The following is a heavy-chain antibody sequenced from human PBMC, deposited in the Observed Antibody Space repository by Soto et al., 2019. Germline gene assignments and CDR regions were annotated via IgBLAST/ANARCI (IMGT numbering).Heavy chain of an antibody. CDR1: GDSVSSNSAA. CDR2: TYYRSKWYN. J-gene: IGHJ2*01. V-gene: IGHV6-1*01. Sequence: SQTLSLTCAISGDSVSSNSAAWNWIRQSPSRGLEWLGRTYYRSKWYNDYAVSVKSRITINPDTSKNQFSLQLNSVTPEDTAVYYCARENCSGGSCYQSWYFDIWGRGTLVTVSS. CDR3: ARENCSGGSCYQSWYFDI. D-gene: IGHD2-15*01.